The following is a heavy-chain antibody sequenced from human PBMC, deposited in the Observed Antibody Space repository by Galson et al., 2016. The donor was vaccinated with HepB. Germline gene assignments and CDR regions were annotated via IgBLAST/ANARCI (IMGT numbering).Heavy chain of an antibody. V-gene: IGHV3-11*06. Sequence: SLRLSCAASGFTFSDYYMNWIRQAPGKGLEWISYISSGSSYTRYADSVKGRFTISRDNSKNTLYLQMNSLRAEDTAVYYCAKDPWGTIFGVFMSYYYYYYMDVWGKGATVTVSS. D-gene: IGHD3-3*01. CDR3: AKDPWGTIFGVFMSYYYYYYMDV. CDR2: ISSGSSYT. J-gene: IGHJ6*03. CDR1: GFTFSDYY.